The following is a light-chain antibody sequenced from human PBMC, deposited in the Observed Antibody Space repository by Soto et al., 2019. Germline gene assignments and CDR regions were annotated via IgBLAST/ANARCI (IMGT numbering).Light chain of an antibody. Sequence: QSVLTQPASVSGSPGQSITMSCTGTSSDVGSYDFVSWYQQHPGKAPKLLIYEVSNRPSGVSARFSGSKSDNTASLTISGLQAADEADYFFSSYSSSTVRYVFGSGTKVTVL. CDR1: SSDVGSYDF. CDR3: SSYSSSTVRYV. V-gene: IGLV2-14*01. CDR2: EVS. J-gene: IGLJ1*01.